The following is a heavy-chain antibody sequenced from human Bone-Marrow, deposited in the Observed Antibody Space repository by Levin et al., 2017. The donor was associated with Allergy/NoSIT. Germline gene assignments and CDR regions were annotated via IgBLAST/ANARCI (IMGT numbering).Heavy chain of an antibody. Sequence: SGPTLVKPTQTLTLTCTFSGFSLTTSGVGVGWIRQPPGKALEWLALIFWDDDKHYSPSLKSRLTITKDTSKNQVVLTMTNMDLVDTATYYCAHRRGGSGWETEYFHHWGQGTLVTVSS. J-gene: IGHJ1*01. CDR3: AHRRGGSGWETEYFHH. CDR2: IFWDDDK. V-gene: IGHV2-5*02. D-gene: IGHD6-19*01. CDR1: GFSLTTSGVG.